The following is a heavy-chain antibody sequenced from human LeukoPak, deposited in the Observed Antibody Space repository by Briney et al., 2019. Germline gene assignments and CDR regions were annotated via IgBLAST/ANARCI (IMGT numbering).Heavy chain of an antibody. CDR2: IGGSGGST. CDR3: AKEGGSRGYFDY. V-gene: IGHV3-23*01. Sequence: PVGSLRLSCAASGFTLISYTMSWVRQAPGKGLEWVSAIGGSGGSTYYADSVKGRFTLSRNNSNNTLYLQMNNLRAENTAVYYCAKEGGSRGYFDYWGQGTLVTVSS. J-gene: IGHJ4*02. CDR1: GFTLISYT.